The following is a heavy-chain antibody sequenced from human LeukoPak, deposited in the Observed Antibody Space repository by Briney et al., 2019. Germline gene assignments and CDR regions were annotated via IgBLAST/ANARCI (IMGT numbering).Heavy chain of an antibody. V-gene: IGHV3-21*01. J-gene: IGHJ4*02. CDR2: ISSSSGYI. Sequence: GGSLRLSCAASGFTFSSYSMNWVRQAPGKGLEWVSSISSSSGYIYYADSVKGRFTISRDNAKSSLCLQMNSLRVEDTAVYYCARAPYDILTGYSGYFDYRGQGTLVTVSS. CDR1: GFTFSSYS. CDR3: ARAPYDILTGYSGYFDY. D-gene: IGHD3-9*01.